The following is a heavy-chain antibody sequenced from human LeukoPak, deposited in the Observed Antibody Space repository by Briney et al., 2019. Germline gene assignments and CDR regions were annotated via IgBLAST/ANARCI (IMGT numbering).Heavy chain of an antibody. CDR3: AKDRAMTPYYYGSAFDY. J-gene: IGHJ4*02. CDR2: ISGSGGST. Sequence: GGSLRLSCAASGFTFEDYAMSWVRQAPGKGLEWVSAISGSGGSTYYADSVKGRFTISRDNAKNSLYLQMNSLRAEDTAVYYCAKDRAMTPYYYGSAFDYWGQGTLVTVSS. V-gene: IGHV3-23*01. CDR1: GFTFEDYA. D-gene: IGHD3-10*01.